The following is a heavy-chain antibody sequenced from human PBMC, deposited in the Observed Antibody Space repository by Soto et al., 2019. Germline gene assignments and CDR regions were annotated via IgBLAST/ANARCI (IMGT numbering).Heavy chain of an antibody. Sequence: EVQLVESGGGLVQPGGSLRLSCAASGFTLSSYWMHWVRQAPGKGLVWVSRINIDGSNTNYADSVKGRFTISRDNAKNTLYLQMNSLRVGDTAVYYCARSHSYGMDVWGQGTTVTVSS. CDR3: ARSHSYGMDV. CDR2: INIDGSNT. V-gene: IGHV3-74*01. CDR1: GFTLSSYW. J-gene: IGHJ6*02.